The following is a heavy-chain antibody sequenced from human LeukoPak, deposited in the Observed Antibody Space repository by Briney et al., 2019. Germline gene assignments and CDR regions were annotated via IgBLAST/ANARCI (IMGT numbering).Heavy chain of an antibody. Sequence: GGSLRLSRAASGFTFSSYGMHWVRQAPGKGLEWVAVISYDGSNKYYADSVKGRFTISRDNSKNTLYLQMNSLRAEDTAVYYCARALFMDPWGQGTLVTVSS. CDR1: GFTFSSYG. V-gene: IGHV3-30*03. J-gene: IGHJ5*02. D-gene: IGHD3-16*01. CDR3: ARALFMDP. CDR2: ISYDGSNK.